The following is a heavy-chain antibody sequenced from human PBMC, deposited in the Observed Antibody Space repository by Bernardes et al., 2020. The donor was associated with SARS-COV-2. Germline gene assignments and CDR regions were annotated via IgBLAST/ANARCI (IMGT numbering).Heavy chain of an antibody. D-gene: IGHD6-19*01. CDR1: GFTFYSYT. Sequence: GGSLRLSCVASGFTFYSYTVTWVRQAPGKGLEWVSSISSGSNYIHYADSVKGRFTVSRDNPKNSLYLQMDSLRVEDTAVYYCARQFSGWYVDFWGQGALVTVSS. V-gene: IGHV3-21*01. J-gene: IGHJ4*02. CDR3: ARQFSGWYVDF. CDR2: ISSGSNYI.